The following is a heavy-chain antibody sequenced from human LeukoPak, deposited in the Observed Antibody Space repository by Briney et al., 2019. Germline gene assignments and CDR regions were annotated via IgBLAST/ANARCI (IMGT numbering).Heavy chain of an antibody. CDR2: IRYDGSNK. D-gene: IGHD6-19*01. Sequence: PGGSLRLSCAASGFTFSSYGMHWVRQAPGKGLEWVAFIRYDGSNKYYADSVKGRFTISRDNSKNTLYLQMNSLRAEDTAVYYCAKDRAYSSGWYGGAFDIWGQGTMVTVSS. V-gene: IGHV3-30*02. CDR3: AKDRAYSSGWYGGAFDI. CDR1: GFTFSSYG. J-gene: IGHJ3*02.